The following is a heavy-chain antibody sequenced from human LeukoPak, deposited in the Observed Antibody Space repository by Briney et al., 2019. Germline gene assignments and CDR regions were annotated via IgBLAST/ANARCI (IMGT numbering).Heavy chain of an antibody. J-gene: IGHJ5*02. V-gene: IGHV4-39*01. CDR3: ARALGYCSGGSCTRGYNWFDP. D-gene: IGHD2-15*01. CDR2: INYGGST. CDR1: GGSISSSDYC. Sequence: SETLSLTCTVSGGSISSSDYCWGWIRQPPGKGLEWIRSINYGGSTYYNPSLKSRVTISVDTSMNQFSLKLSFVTTADTAVYYCARALGYCSGGSCTRGYNWFDPWGQGTLVTVPS.